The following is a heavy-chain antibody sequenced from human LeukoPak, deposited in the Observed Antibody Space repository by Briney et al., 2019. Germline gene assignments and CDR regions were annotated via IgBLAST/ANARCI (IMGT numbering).Heavy chain of an antibody. V-gene: IGHV1-2*02. CDR3: ARVGDSSSSHPEHLRYHIAAAGYYFDY. J-gene: IGHJ4*02. Sequence: GGTLRLSCAASGFTFSSYGMHWVRQAPGQGLEWMGWINPNSGGTNYAQKFQGRVTITRDTSISTAYMELRSLRSDDTAVYYCARVGDSSSSHPEHLRYHIAAAGYYFDYWGQGTLVTVSS. D-gene: IGHD6-13*01. CDR2: INPNSGGT. CDR1: GFTFSSYG.